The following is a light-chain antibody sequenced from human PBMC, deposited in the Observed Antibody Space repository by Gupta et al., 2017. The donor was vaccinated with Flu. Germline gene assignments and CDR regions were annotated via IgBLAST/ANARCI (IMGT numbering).Light chain of an antibody. CDR3: QHRET. V-gene: IGKV3-11*01. CDR1: QSVSSY. J-gene: IGKJ1*01. CDR2: DAS. Sequence: SLSPGERATLSCGASQSVSSYLTWYQQKPGQAPRLLIYDASNRATGIPARFSGSGSGTDFTLTINTLEPEDFAVYYCQHRETFGQGTKVEIK.